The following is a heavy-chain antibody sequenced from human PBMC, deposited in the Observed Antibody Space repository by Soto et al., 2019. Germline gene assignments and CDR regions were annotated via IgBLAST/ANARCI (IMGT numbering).Heavy chain of an antibody. D-gene: IGHD4-17*01. Sequence: SGTLSLTCTVSGGSVTNSSYYWGWIRQSPGKGLEWIGSVYYRGRSYSKSSVKSRVTISVDTSKNRFSLSLNSVTASDTAVYFCVSQRTTVPTQAYFDYWGPGALVTVSS. CDR2: VYYRGRS. V-gene: IGHV4-39*01. J-gene: IGHJ4*02. CDR3: VSQRTTVPTQAYFDY. CDR1: GGSVTNSSYY.